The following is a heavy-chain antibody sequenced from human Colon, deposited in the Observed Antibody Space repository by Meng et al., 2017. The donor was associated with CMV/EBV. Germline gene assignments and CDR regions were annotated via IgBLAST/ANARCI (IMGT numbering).Heavy chain of an antibody. J-gene: IGHJ6*02. CDR3: ARESIAMVRGYGMDV. D-gene: IGHD3-10*01. CDR2: ISGRSDST. CDR1: GFTFSNYA. Sequence: GESLKISCVGSGFTFSNYAMSWVRQAPGKGLEWVSAISGRSDSTNYAVSVKGRFTISRDNSKNTLYLEMNSLRAEDTAVYYCARESIAMVRGYGMDVWGQGTTVTVSS. V-gene: IGHV3-23*01.